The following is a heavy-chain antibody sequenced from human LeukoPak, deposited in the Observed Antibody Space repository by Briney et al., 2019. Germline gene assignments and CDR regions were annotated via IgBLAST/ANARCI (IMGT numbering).Heavy chain of an antibody. J-gene: IGHJ4*02. CDR2: IKQDGSEK. V-gene: IGHV3-7*01. D-gene: IGHD1-26*01. CDR1: GFTFSSYW. CDR3: ARDGVGATFDY. Sequence: GGSLRLSCAASGFTFSSYWMSWVRQAPGKGLEWVANIKQDGSEKYYVDSVKGRFTISGDNAKNSLYLQMNSLRAEDTAVYYCARDGVGATFDYWGQGTLVTVSS.